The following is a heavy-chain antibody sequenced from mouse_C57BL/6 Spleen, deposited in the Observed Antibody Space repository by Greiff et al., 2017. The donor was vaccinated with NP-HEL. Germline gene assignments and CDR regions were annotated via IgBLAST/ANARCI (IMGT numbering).Heavy chain of an antibody. V-gene: IGHV5-6*01. CDR1: GFTFSSYG. CDR3: ARQGTTVVADFDY. CDR2: ISSGGSYT. D-gene: IGHD1-1*01. J-gene: IGHJ2*01. Sequence: EVKLVESGGDLVKPGGSLKLSCAASGFTFSSYGMSWVRQTPDKRLEWVATISSGGSYTYYPDSVKGRFTISRDNAKNTLCLQMSSLKSEDTAMYYCARQGTTVVADFDYWGQGTTLTVSS.